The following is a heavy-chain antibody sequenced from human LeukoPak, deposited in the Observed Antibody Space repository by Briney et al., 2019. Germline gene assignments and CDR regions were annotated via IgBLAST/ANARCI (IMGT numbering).Heavy chain of an antibody. V-gene: IGHV1-18*01. CDR3: ARDSTNCSGGSCFLH. CDR1: GYTFTSYG. J-gene: IGHJ4*02. D-gene: IGHD2-15*01. Sequence: GASVKVSCKASGYTFTSYGISWVRQAPGQGLEWMGWISAYNGNTNYAQKLQGRVTMTTDTSTSTAYMELRSLRSDDTAVYYCARDSTNCSGGSCFLHWGQGTLVTVSS. CDR2: ISAYNGNT.